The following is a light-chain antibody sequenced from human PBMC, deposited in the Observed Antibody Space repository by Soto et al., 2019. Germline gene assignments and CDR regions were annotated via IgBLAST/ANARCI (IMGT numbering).Light chain of an antibody. J-gene: IGKJ1*01. CDR3: QQYNSWPET. Sequence: EIVMTQSPATLSVSPGERATLSCRASQSVSSNLAWYQQKPGQAPRLLIYGASTRATGIPVRFSGSGSGTEFTLTINGLQSEDFAVYYCQQYNSWPETFGQGIRVEIK. CDR2: GAS. CDR1: QSVSSN. V-gene: IGKV3-15*01.